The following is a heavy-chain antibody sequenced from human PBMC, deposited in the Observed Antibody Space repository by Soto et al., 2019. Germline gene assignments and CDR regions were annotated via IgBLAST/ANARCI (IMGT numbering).Heavy chain of an antibody. J-gene: IGHJ4*02. V-gene: IGHV3-23*01. CDR3: ARRGAPDSSGYYPYYFDY. Sequence: PXGSLLLACAASGCTFSSYAMSWVRQAPGKGLEWVSAISGSGGSTYYADSVKGRFTISRDNSKNTLYLQMNSLRAEDTAVYYCARRGAPDSSGYYPYYFDYWGQGTLVTVSS. CDR2: ISGSGGST. CDR1: GCTFSSYA. D-gene: IGHD3-22*01.